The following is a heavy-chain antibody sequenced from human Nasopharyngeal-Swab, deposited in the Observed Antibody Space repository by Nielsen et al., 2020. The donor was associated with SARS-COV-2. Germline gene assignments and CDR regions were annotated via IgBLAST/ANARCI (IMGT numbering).Heavy chain of an antibody. D-gene: IGHD6-13*01. CDR3: AKDIAKHFDY. J-gene: IGHJ4*02. Sequence: GGAMELCSVGCGWNFSSYAMSWVRQAPGKGLEWVSAISGSGGSTYYADSVKGRFTISRDNSKNTLYLQMNSLRAEDTAVYYCAKDIAKHFDYWGQGTLVTVSS. CDR2: ISGSGGST. V-gene: IGHV3-23*01. CDR1: GWNFSSYA.